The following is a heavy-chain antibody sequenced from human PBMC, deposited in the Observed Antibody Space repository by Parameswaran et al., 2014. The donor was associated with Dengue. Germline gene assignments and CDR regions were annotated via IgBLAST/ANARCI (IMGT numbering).Heavy chain of an antibody. CDR3: TRGRPGVGAIDY. J-gene: IGHJ4*02. D-gene: IGHD1-26*01. Sequence: RWIRQPEGKGLEWVSVIYSGGSTYYADSVKGRFTISRDNSKNTLYLQMNSLRAEDTAVYYCTRGRPGVGAIDYWGQGTLVTVSS. CDR2: IYSGGST. V-gene: IGHV3-53*01.